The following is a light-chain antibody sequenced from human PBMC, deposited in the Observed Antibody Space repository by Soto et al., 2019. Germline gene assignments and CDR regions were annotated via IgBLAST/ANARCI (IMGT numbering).Light chain of an antibody. CDR1: QSVSSN. CDR3: QPYNSLPPSFT. CDR2: GAS. J-gene: IGKJ3*01. Sequence: EIVMTQSPATLSVSPGERATLSCRASQSVSSNLAWYQQKPGQAPRLLIYGASTRATGSPARFSGSGSGTELTLTISSLQSEDFVVFCCQPYNSLPPSFTFGPETNVDI. V-gene: IGKV3-15*01.